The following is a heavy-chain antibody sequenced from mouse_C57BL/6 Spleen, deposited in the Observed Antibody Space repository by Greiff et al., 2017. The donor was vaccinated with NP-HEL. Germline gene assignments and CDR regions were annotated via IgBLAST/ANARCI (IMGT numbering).Heavy chain of an antibody. Sequence: EVKLVESEGGLVQPGSSMKLSCTASGFTFSDYYMAWVRQVPEKGLEWVANINYDGSSTYYLDSLKSRFIISRDNAKNILYLQMSSLKSEDTATYYCAREGSNYEVAYWGQGTLVTVSA. V-gene: IGHV5-16*01. D-gene: IGHD2-5*01. J-gene: IGHJ3*01. CDR1: GFTFSDYY. CDR3: AREGSNYEVAY. CDR2: INYDGSST.